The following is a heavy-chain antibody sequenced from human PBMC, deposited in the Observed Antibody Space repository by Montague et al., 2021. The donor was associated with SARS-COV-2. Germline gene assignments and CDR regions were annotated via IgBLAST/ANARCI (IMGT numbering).Heavy chain of an antibody. J-gene: IGHJ6*03. D-gene: IGHD3-3*01. Sequence: SETLSLTCTVSGGSISSYYWSWIRQPPGKGLEWIGYIYYSGSTNYNPSLKIRVTITVDTSKNQFPLKLSFVTAADTAVYYCAGTYYDFWSGFIHYYYMDVWGKGTTVTVSS. CDR1: GGSISSYY. CDR2: IYYSGST. CDR3: AGTYYDFWSGFIHYYYMDV. V-gene: IGHV4-59*01.